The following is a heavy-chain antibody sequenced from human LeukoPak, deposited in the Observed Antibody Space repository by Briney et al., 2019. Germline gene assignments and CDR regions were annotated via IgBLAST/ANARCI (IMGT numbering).Heavy chain of an antibody. V-gene: IGHV3-15*01. Sequence: GGSLRLSCTASGFTFINAWMNWVRQAPGKGLEWVGRIKNNADGQTTDNAAPVKGRLTISRDDSKNTLYLQMNSLKTEDTAVYYCTKLYRVDPWGQGTLVTVSS. CDR1: GFTFINAW. D-gene: IGHD3-10*01. J-gene: IGHJ5*02. CDR3: TKLYRVDP. CDR2: IKNNADGQTT.